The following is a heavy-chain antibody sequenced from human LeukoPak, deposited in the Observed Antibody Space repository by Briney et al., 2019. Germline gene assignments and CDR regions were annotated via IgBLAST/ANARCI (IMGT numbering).Heavy chain of an antibody. J-gene: IGHJ5*02. CDR2: IDPSDSYT. Sequence: GESLRISCKGSGYSFTSYWISWVRQMPGKGLEWMGRIDPSDSYTNYSPSFQGHVTISADKSISTAYLRWSSLKASDTAMYYCARLAKYCSSTSCYWWFDPWGQGTLVTVSS. V-gene: IGHV5-10-1*01. CDR3: ARLAKYCSSTSCYWWFDP. CDR1: GYSFTSYW. D-gene: IGHD2-2*01.